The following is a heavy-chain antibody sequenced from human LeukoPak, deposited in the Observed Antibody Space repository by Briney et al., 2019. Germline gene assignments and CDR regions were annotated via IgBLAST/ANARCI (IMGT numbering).Heavy chain of an antibody. V-gene: IGHV1-69*13. Sequence: SVKVSCKASGGTLSSYAISWVRQAPGQGLEWMGGIIPIFGTANYAQKFQGRVTITADESTSTAYMELSSPRSEDTAVYYCARRVEYSSSSVFDYWGQGTLVTVSS. D-gene: IGHD6-6*01. J-gene: IGHJ4*02. CDR3: ARRVEYSSSSVFDY. CDR2: IIPIFGTA. CDR1: GGTLSSYA.